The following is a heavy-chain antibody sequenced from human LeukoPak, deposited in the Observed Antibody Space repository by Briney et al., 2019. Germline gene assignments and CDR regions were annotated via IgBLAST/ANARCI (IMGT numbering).Heavy chain of an antibody. CDR3: ARSGRGTYYYFDY. D-gene: IGHD1-26*01. Sequence: ASVKVSCKASGYTFTSYYMHWVRQAPGQGLEWMGWISAYNGNTNYAQKLQGRVTMTTDTSTGTAYMELRSLRSDDTAVYYCARSGRGTYYYFDYWGQGTLVTVSS. V-gene: IGHV1-18*04. CDR2: ISAYNGNT. J-gene: IGHJ4*02. CDR1: GYTFTSYY.